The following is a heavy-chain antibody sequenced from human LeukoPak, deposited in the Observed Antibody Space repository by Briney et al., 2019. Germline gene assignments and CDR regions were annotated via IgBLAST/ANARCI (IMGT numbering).Heavy chain of an antibody. Sequence: SETLSLTCAVYGGSFSGYYWSWIRQPPGKGLEWIGEINHSGSTNYNPSLKSRVTISVDTSKNQFSLKLSSVTAADTAMYYCARAGNYGSGSIRYWGQGTLVTVSS. CDR1: GGSFSGYY. V-gene: IGHV4-34*01. D-gene: IGHD3-10*01. J-gene: IGHJ4*02. CDR2: INHSGST. CDR3: ARAGNYGSGSIRY.